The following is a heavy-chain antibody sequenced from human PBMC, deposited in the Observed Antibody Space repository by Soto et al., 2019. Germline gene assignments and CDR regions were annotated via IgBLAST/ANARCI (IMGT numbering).Heavy chain of an antibody. D-gene: IGHD3-9*01. J-gene: IGHJ4*02. CDR1: GFTLSSYG. V-gene: IGHV3-30*18. Sequence: GGPLRLSCAASGFTLSSYGMHRVRQAPGKGLEWVAVISYDGSNKYYADSVKGRFTISRDNSKNTLYLQMNSLRAEDTAVYYCAKVPYYDILTSYPPPQRARQNDYWGQGTLVTVSS. CDR2: ISYDGSNK. CDR3: AKVPYYDILTSYPPPQRARQNDY.